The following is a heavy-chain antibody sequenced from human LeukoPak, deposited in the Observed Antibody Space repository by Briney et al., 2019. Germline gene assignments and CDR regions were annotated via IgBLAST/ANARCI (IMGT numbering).Heavy chain of an antibody. V-gene: IGHV4-34*01. Sequence: PSETLSLTCAVYGVSFSGYYWGWVRHPPGKGLEWIGEINHSGSTNYNPSLKSRVTISVDTSKNQFSLKLSSVTASDTAVYYCARLNYSSSWYFDYRGQGTLVTVSS. CDR3: ARLNYSSSWYFDY. D-gene: IGHD6-13*01. CDR2: INHSGST. CDR1: GVSFSGYY. J-gene: IGHJ4*02.